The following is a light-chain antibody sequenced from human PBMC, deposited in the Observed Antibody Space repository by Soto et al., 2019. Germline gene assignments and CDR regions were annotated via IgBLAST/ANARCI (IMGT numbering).Light chain of an antibody. CDR2: EVT. J-gene: IGLJ1*01. Sequence: QSALTQPASVSGSPGQSIAISCTGSSSDVGIYNYVSWYQQHPGKVPKLIIYEVTNRPSGVSNRFSGSKSGNTASLTISGLKVEDEADYYCCSSGGSPTYVFGTGTKVTVL. V-gene: IGLV2-23*02. CDR3: CSSGGSPTYV. CDR1: SSDVGIYNY.